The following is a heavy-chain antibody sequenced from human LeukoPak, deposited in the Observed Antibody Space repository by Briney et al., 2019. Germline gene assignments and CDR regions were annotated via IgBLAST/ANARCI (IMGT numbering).Heavy chain of an antibody. CDR3: RLPYYYGSGSSYGMDV. CDR2: IRSKAISYAT. D-gene: IGHD3-10*01. CDR1: GFTFSGSA. V-gene: IGHV3-73*01. J-gene: IGHJ6*02. Sequence: PGGSLRLSCAASGFTFSGSAMHWVRQASGKGLEWVGRIRSKAISYATAYAASVKGRFTISRDDSKNTAYLQMNSLKTEDTAVYYCRLPYYYGSGSSYGMDVWGQGTTVTVSS.